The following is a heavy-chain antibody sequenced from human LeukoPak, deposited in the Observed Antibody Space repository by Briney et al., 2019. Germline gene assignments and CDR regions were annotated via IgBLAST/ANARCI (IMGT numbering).Heavy chain of an antibody. CDR2: ISAYNGNT. D-gene: IGHD3-10*01. V-gene: IGHV1-18*01. CDR1: GYTFTSYG. J-gene: IGHJ4*02. Sequence: ASVEVSCKASGYTFTSYGISSVPPTPRQRLECMGWISAYNGNTNYAQKLQDRVTMTTDTSTSTAYMELRSLRSDETAVYYCARRRVYGSGSYHFDYGSQGTLVTVSS. CDR3: ARRRVYGSGSYHFDY.